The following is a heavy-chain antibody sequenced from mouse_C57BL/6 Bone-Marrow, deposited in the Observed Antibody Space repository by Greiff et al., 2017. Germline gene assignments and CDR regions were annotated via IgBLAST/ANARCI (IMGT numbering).Heavy chain of an antibody. CDR2: INPGSGGT. D-gene: IGHD1-1*01. CDR3: ARRGYGSPYYYAMDY. CDR1: GYAFTNYL. Sequence: QVQLQQSGAELVRPGTSVKVSCKASGYAFTNYLIEWVKQRPGQGLEWIGVINPGSGGTNYNEKFKGKATLTADKSSRTAYMQLSSLTSEDSAVYFCARRGYGSPYYYAMDYWGQGTSVTVSS. J-gene: IGHJ4*01. V-gene: IGHV1-54*01.